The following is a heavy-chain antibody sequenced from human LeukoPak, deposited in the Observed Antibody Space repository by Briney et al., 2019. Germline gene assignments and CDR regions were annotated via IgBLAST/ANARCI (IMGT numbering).Heavy chain of an antibody. CDR3: ARGKGRRLSSSWDNSNWFDP. D-gene: IGHD6-13*01. CDR2: IYYSGST. V-gene: IGHV4-59*01. Sequence: SETLSLTCTVSGGSISSYYWSWIRQPPGKGLEWIGYIYYSGSTNYNPSLKSRVTISVDTSKNQFSLKLSSVTAADTAVYYCARGKGRRLSSSWDNSNWFDPWGQGTLVTVSS. CDR1: GGSISSYY. J-gene: IGHJ5*02.